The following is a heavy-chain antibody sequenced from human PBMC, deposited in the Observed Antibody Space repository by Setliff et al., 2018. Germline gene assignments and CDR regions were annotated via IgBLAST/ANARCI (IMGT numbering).Heavy chain of an antibody. CDR2: IQQNGSWI. J-gene: IGHJ4*02. V-gene: IGHV3-7*01. CDR1: GFTFNNYY. CDR3: VRNGGNSDY. Sequence: GGSLRLSCATSGFTFNNYYMSWVRQAPGKGLEWVANIQQNGSWIYYVDSVRGRFSISRDNARNSVHLQMNSLRAEDTAIYYCVRNGGNSDYWGQGTLVTVSS. D-gene: IGHD2-8*01.